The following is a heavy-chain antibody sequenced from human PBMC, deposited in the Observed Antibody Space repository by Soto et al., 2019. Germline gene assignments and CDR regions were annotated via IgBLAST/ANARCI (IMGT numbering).Heavy chain of an antibody. CDR3: AAGISLDGDRIDY. CDR2: ISGSGDTI. CDR1: GFSFSSYS. D-gene: IGHD2-21*02. Sequence: EVQLVESGGGFVQAGGSLRLSCASGFSFSSYSMNWVRQGPGKGLEWVSYISGSGDTIYYADSVEGRFTISRDHAKNSLFLQMNSLRVEDTAVYYCAAGISLDGDRIDYWGRGTLVTVSS. J-gene: IGHJ4*02. V-gene: IGHV3-48*01.